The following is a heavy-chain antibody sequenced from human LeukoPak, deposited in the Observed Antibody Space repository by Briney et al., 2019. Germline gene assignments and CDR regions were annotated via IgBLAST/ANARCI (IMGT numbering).Heavy chain of an antibody. Sequence: ASVKVSCKASGYTFTGYDMHWVRQAPGQGLEWMGWINPNSGGTNYAQKFQGRVTMTRDTSISTAYMELSRLRSDDTAVYYCARAFDYGDSPFDYWGQGTLVTVSS. CDR3: ARAFDYGDSPFDY. D-gene: IGHD4-17*01. CDR1: GYTFTGYD. J-gene: IGHJ4*02. V-gene: IGHV1-2*02. CDR2: INPNSGGT.